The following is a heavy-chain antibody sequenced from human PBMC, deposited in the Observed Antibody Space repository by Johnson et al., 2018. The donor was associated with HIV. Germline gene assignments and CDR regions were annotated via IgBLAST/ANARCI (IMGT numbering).Heavy chain of an antibody. CDR1: GFTVSSNY. D-gene: IGHD6-19*01. V-gene: IGHV3-53*01. Sequence: VQLVESGGGLIQPGGSLRLSCAASGFTVSSNYMSWVRQAPGTGLEWVSVIYSGGSTYYADSVKGRFTISRDNSKNTLYLQMNSLRAWDTVLYYCGRVRRSGWFDNDAFDIWGQGTLVTVS. J-gene: IGHJ3*02. CDR2: IYSGGST. CDR3: GRVRRSGWFDNDAFDI.